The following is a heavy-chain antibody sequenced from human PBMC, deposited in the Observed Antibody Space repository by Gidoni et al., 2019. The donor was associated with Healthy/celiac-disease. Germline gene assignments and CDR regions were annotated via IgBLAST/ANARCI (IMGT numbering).Heavy chain of an antibody. D-gene: IGHD3-9*01. CDR2: VDPEDGET. CDR1: GYTFTDYY. V-gene: IGHV1-69-2*01. J-gene: IGHJ6*02. Sequence: EVQLVQSGAEVKKPGATVKISCKVSGYTFTDYYMHWVQQAPGKGLEWMGLVDPEDGETIYAEKFQGRVTITADTSTDTAYMELSSLRSEDTAVYYCATDVYYDILTGYSSKSLDVWGQGTTVTVSS. CDR3: ATDVYYDILTGYSSKSLDV.